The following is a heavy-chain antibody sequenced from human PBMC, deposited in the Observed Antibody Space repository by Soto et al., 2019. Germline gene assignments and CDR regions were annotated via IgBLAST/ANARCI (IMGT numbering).Heavy chain of an antibody. V-gene: IGHV3-30*18. CDR1: GFTFSSYG. D-gene: IGHD7-27*01. Sequence: QVQLVESGGGVVQPGRSLRLSCAASGFTFSSYGMNWVRQAPGKGLEWVAVISYDENNKYYADSVKGRFTISRDNSKNTLYLQMNSLRAEDTAVHYCAKVLTGDLDYWGQGTLVTVSS. CDR3: AKVLTGDLDY. J-gene: IGHJ4*02. CDR2: ISYDENNK.